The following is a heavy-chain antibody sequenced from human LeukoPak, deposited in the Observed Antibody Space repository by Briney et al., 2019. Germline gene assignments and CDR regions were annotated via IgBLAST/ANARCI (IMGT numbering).Heavy chain of an antibody. CDR3: ARGGFGGYSYGVFDY. Sequence: PSETLSLTCAVSGGSISSGGYSWSWIRQPPGKGLEWIGYIYHSGSTYYNPSLKSRVTISVDRSKNQFSLKLSSVTAADTAVYYCARGGFGGYSYGVFDYWGQGTLVTVSS. D-gene: IGHD5-18*01. J-gene: IGHJ4*02. CDR1: GGSISSGGYS. V-gene: IGHV4-30-2*01. CDR2: IYHSGST.